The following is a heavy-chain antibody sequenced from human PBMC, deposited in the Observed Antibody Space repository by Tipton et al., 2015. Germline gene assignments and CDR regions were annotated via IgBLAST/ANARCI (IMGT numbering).Heavy chain of an antibody. CDR2: ISAYNGNT. CDR1: GGTFSTLG. V-gene: IGHV1-18*01. CDR3: ACQDYDSLTRDYQTVDY. D-gene: IGHD3-9*01. J-gene: IGHJ4*02. Sequence: QVQLVQSGAEVKKPGSSVKDSCKASGGTFSTLGISWVRQAPGQGLEWMGGISAYNGNTNYAQRLQGRVTMTTDTSTSTAYMELRSLRSGDTAVYYCACQDYDSLTRDYQTVDYWGQGTLVTVSS.